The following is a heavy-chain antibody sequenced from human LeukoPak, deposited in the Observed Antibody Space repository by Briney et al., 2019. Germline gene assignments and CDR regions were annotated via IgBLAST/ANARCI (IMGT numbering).Heavy chain of an antibody. D-gene: IGHD4-17*01. Sequence: GASVKVSCKASGDTFTSYGISWVRQAPGQGLEWMGWINPNSGGTNYAQKFQGRVTMTRDTSISTAYMELSRLRSDDTAVYYCASGVLRHYYYGMDVWGQGTTVTVSS. CDR1: GDTFTSYG. CDR2: INPNSGGT. V-gene: IGHV1-2*02. J-gene: IGHJ6*02. CDR3: ASGVLRHYYYGMDV.